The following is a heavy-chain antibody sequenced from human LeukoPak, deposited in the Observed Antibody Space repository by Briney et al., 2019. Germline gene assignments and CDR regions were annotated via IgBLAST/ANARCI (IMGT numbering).Heavy chain of an antibody. CDR3: ARDRVQYYYGSGSYNSYYYYYMDV. J-gene: IGHJ6*03. CDR1: GYTFTGYY. V-gene: IGHV1-2*02. Sequence: ASVKVSCKASGYTFTGYYVHWVRQAPGQGLEWMGWINPNSGGTNYAQKFQGRVTMTRDTSISTAYMELSRLRSDDTAVYYCARDRVQYYYGSGSYNSYYYYYMDVWGKGTTVTISS. CDR2: INPNSGGT. D-gene: IGHD3-10*01.